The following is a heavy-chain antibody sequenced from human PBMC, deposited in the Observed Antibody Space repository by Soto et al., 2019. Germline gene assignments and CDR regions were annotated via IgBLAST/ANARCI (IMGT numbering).Heavy chain of an antibody. CDR3: ARVVVSYCSGGSCYSHYYYGMDV. CDR1: GGTFSSYA. V-gene: IGHV1-69*01. Sequence: QVQLVQSGAEVKKPGSSVKVSCKASGGTFSSYAISWVRQAPGQGLEWMGGIIPIFGTANYAQKFQGRVTICADESTSTAYMELSSLRSEDTGVYYCARVVVSYCSGGSCYSHYYYGMDVWGQGTTVTVSS. J-gene: IGHJ6*02. D-gene: IGHD2-15*01. CDR2: IIPIFGTA.